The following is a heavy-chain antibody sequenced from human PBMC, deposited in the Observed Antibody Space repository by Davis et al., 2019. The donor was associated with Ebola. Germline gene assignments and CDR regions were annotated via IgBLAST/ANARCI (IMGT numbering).Heavy chain of an antibody. CDR1: GYTFTRYG. V-gene: IGHV1-18*01. J-gene: IGHJ5*02. CDR2: ISAYNGNT. Sequence: AASVKVSCKASGYTFTRYGISWVRQAPGQGLDWMGWISAYNGNTNYAQNLQGRVTMTTDTSTSTAYMEVRSLRYDDTDVYYCAGAVTMVLPSGWFDPWGQGTLVTVSS. CDR3: AGAVTMVLPSGWFDP. D-gene: IGHD3-10*01.